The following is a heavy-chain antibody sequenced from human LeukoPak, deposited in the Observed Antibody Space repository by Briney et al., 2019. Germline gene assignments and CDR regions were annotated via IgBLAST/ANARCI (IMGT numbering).Heavy chain of an antibody. D-gene: IGHD1-26*01. CDR3: ARVVGAMSTLIFDY. Sequence: GASVKVSYKASGYTFTGYYMHWVRQAPGQGLEWMGWINPNSGGTNYAQKFQGRVTMTRDTSISTAYMELSRLRSDDTAVYYCARVVGAMSTLIFDYWGQGTLVTVSS. CDR1: GYTFTGYY. CDR2: INPNSGGT. V-gene: IGHV1-2*02. J-gene: IGHJ4*02.